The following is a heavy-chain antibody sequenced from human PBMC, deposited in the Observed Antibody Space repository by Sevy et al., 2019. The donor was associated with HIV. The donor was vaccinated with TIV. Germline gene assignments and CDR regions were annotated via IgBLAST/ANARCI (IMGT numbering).Heavy chain of an antibody. Sequence: GGSLRLSCAASGFTFSSYSMNWVRQAPGKRLEWVSSISSSSSYRYYADSVKGRFTISRDNAKTSLFLQMNSLRAEDTAVYYCARGYSNYLIDYWGQGTLVTVSS. CDR2: ISSSSSYR. D-gene: IGHD4-4*01. J-gene: IGHJ4*02. CDR3: ARGYSNYLIDY. CDR1: GFTFSSYS. V-gene: IGHV3-21*01.